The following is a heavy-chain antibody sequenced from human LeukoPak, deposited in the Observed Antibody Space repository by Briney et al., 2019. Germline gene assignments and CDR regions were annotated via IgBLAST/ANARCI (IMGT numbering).Heavy chain of an antibody. CDR2: IYYSGST. Sequence: SETLSLTCTVSGGSISSSSYYWGWIRQPPGKGLEWIGSIYYSGSTYYNPSLKSRVTISVDTSKNQFSLKLSSVTAADRAVYYCARGRSGSYYFDYWGQGTLVTVSS. CDR1: GGSISSSSYY. CDR3: ARGRSGSYYFDY. J-gene: IGHJ4*02. D-gene: IGHD1-26*01. V-gene: IGHV4-39*01.